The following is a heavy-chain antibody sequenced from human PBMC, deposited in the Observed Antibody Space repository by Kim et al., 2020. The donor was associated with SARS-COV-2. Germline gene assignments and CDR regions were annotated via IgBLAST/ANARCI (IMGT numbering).Heavy chain of an antibody. CDR2: IYYSGST. Sequence: SETLSLTCSVSGGSISSNNYYWSWIRQHPGKGLEWIGYIYYSGSTYYNPSLKSRVTISIDTSKNQFSLHLSSVTAADTAVYYCARVYGSFSGQFYFDYWGQGTLVTFSS. V-gene: IGHV4-31*03. CDR3: ARVYGSFSGQFYFDY. D-gene: IGHD3-10*01. CDR1: GGSISSNNYY. J-gene: IGHJ4*02.